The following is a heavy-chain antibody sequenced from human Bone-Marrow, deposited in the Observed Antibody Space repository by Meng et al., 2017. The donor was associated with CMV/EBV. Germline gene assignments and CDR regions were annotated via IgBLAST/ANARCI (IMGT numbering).Heavy chain of an antibody. CDR3: ARDRGVVIPAPPYYFDY. Sequence: GESLKISCVGTGFNFGTYGLNWVRQAPGRGLEWISFISSDDRTRTYEDSVRGRVTISRDDAKNSVSLQMRSLRVEDTAFYYCARDRGVVIPAPPYYFDYWGRGTLVTVSS. CDR1: GFNFGTYG. CDR2: ISSDDRTR. J-gene: IGHJ4*02. D-gene: IGHD3-10*01. V-gene: IGHV3-48*04.